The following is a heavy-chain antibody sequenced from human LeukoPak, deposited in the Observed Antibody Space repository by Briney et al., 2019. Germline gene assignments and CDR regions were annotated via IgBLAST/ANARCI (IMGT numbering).Heavy chain of an antibody. CDR3: ARDERAARPNLDY. V-gene: IGHV3-21*01. D-gene: IGHD6-6*01. J-gene: IGHJ4*02. Sequence: GGSLRLSCAASGFTFSSYSINWVRQAPGEGLEWVSSISSTSTYIYYADSVKGRFSISRDNAKNSVYLQMNSLRAEDTAVYYCARDERAARPNLDYWGQGVLVTVPS. CDR1: GFTFSSYS. CDR2: ISSTSTYI.